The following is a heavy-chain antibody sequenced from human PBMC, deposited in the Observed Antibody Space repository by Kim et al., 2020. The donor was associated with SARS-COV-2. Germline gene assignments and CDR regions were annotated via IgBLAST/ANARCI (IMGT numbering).Heavy chain of an antibody. CDR1: GFTFSNHW. V-gene: IGHV3-74*01. J-gene: IGHJ4*02. Sequence: GGSLRLSCAASGFTFSNHWMHWVRQVPGKGLVWVSRITADGSGATYADSVRGRFTISRDNAKNTVYLQMNSLRAEDTAVYYCTRDAQLWNLDYWGQGTLVTVSS. D-gene: IGHD5-18*01. CDR2: ITADGSGA. CDR3: TRDAQLWNLDY.